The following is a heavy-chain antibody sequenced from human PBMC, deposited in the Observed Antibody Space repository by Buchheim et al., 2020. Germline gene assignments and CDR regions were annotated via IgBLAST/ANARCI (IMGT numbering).Heavy chain of an antibody. J-gene: IGHJ6*02. CDR2: ISGGGGST. D-gene: IGHD2-2*01. Sequence: EVQLLESGGGLVQPGGSLRLSCAASGFTFSSYAMSWVRQAPGKGLEWVSGISGGGGSTYYADSVKGRFTISRDNSENTLYLQMSSLRVEDTAAHHCARDRYCTSTSCLPFPVVWGQGTT. CDR1: GFTFSSYA. CDR3: ARDRYCTSTSCLPFPVV. V-gene: IGHV3-23*01.